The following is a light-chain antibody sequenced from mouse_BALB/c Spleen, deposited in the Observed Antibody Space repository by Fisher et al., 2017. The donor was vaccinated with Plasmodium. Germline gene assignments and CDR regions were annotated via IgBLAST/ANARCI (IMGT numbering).Light chain of an antibody. J-gene: IGKJ5*01. V-gene: IGKV5-45*01. CDR1: QSISNY. CDR3: QQSNSWPLT. CDR2: YSS. Sequence: DIVLTQTPATLSVTPGDRVSLSCRASQSISNYLHWYQQKSHESPRLLISYSSQSISGIPSRFSGSGSGTDFTLSINSVETEDFGVYFCQQSNSWPLTFGAGTKLEL.